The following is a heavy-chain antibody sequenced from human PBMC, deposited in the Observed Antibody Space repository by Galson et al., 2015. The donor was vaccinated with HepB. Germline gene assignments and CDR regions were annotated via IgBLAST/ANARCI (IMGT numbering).Heavy chain of an antibody. V-gene: IGHV3-21*01. CDR1: GFTFSSYS. CDR2: ISSSSYI. J-gene: IGHJ3*02. Sequence: SLRLSCAASGFTFSSYSMNWVRQAPGKGLEWVSSISSSSYIYYADSVKGRFTISRDNAKNSLYLQMNSLRAEDTAVYYCAREGRYGDAFDIWGQGTMVTVSS. D-gene: IGHD3-9*01. CDR3: AREGRYGDAFDI.